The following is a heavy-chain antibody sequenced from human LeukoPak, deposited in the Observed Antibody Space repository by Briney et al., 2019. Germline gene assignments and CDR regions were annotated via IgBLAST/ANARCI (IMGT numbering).Heavy chain of an antibody. CDR1: GLTFVDYG. J-gene: IGHJ4*02. CDR2: INWNGGST. Sequence: GGSLRLSCAASGLTFVDYGMSWVRQAPGKGLEWVSGINWNGGSTGYADSVKGRFTISRDNAKNSLYLQMNSLRAEDTALYYCARDLQSTSCYFWGQGTLVTVSS. V-gene: IGHV3-20*04. D-gene: IGHD2-2*01. CDR3: ARDLQSTSCYF.